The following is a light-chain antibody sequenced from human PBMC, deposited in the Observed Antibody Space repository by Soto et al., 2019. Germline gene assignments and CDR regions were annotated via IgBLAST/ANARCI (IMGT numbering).Light chain of an antibody. CDR2: GAS. CDR3: HQCGNSWWT. CDR1: QRVSSTY. V-gene: IGKV3-20*01. Sequence: ETVLTQSPGSLSLSPGETATLSCRASQRVSSTYLAWYQQNPGQAPRVLIYGASSRATGIPDRFSGSGSGTDFTLTISRLEPEDFAVYYCHQCGNSWWTFGQGTKVEIK. J-gene: IGKJ1*01.